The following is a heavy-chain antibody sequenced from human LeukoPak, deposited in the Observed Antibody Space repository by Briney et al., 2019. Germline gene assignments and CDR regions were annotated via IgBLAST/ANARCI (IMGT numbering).Heavy chain of an antibody. CDR2: IYYSGST. CDR3: ARSGTDGYNAFDY. CDR1: GGSISSYY. Sequence: PSKTLSLTCTVSGGSISSYYWSWIRQPPGKGLEWIGYIYYSGSTNYNPSLKSRVTISVDTSKNQFSLKLSSVTAADTAVYYCARSGTDGYNAFDYWGQGTLVTVSS. V-gene: IGHV4-59*01. D-gene: IGHD5-24*01. J-gene: IGHJ4*02.